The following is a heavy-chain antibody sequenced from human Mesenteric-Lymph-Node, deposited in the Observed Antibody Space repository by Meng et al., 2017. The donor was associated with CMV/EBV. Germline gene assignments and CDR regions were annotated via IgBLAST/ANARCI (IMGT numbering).Heavy chain of an antibody. CDR2: ISSGGDT. CDR3: ARDPFGGHDSNDDC. Sequence: GESLKISCEASGFTVNRNYLKWVRQAPGKGLEWVSLISSGGDTYYADSVKGRFTVSRDTSKNTVYLRMNSLTTEDTATYYCARDPFGGHDSNDDCWGPGTLVTVSS. CDR1: GFTVNRNY. D-gene: IGHD5-12*01. J-gene: IGHJ4*02. V-gene: IGHV3-66*02.